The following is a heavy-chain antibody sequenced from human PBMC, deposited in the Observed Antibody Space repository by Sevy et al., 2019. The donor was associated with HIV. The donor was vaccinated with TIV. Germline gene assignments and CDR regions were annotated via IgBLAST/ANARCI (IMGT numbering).Heavy chain of an antibody. Sequence: GGSLRLSCAASGFTFNRYWMSWVRQAPGKGLQWVANIKLDGSEKYYLDSVRGRFTISRDNAKNSLYLQMNSLRAEDRAVYYCARDCNSATCLWGLDVWGLGTTVTVSS. CDR1: GFTFNRYW. CDR3: ARDCNSATCLWGLDV. V-gene: IGHV3-7*03. CDR2: IKLDGSEK. D-gene: IGHD1-26*01. J-gene: IGHJ6*02.